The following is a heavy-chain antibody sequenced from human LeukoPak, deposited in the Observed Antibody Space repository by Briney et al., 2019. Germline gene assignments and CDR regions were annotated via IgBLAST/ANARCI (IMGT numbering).Heavy chain of an antibody. CDR3: ARVLQNCNDGPILDY. CDR1: GGSISGFY. CDR2: IYFSGST. J-gene: IGHJ4*02. Sequence: PSETLSLSCTESGGSISGFYGSWIRQHPGKGLEWIGDIYFSGSTNYNPSLKSRLTISVDTPKIQFSLKLSSVAAADAAVYYCARVLQNCNDGPILDYWGQGTLVTVPS. D-gene: IGHD1-1*01. V-gene: IGHV4-59*01.